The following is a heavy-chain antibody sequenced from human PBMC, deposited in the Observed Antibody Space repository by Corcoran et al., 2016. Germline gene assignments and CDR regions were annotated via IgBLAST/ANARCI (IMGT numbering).Heavy chain of an antibody. V-gene: IGHV3-74*03. J-gene: IGHJ5*02. D-gene: IGHD6-13*01. Sequence: EVHLVESGGGLVQPGGSLRISCAASGFTPSSYWMQWDRQAPGKGLVWVAHIGNDGSATAYADSVKGRFTVSRDNAKNTLDLQMNSLRDEGTAVYYCATSVYSRADSWGQGTLVTVSS. CDR1: GFTPSSYW. CDR2: IGNDGSAT. CDR3: ATSVYSRADS.